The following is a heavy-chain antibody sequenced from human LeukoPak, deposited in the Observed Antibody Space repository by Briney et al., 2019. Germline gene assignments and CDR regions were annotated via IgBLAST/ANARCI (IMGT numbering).Heavy chain of an antibody. D-gene: IGHD3-10*01. V-gene: IGHV3-23*01. CDR3: ARDRVYASGSRDAFGI. CDR2: ISGSGTST. Sequence: GGSLRLSCAASGFTFSSYAMSWVRQAPGTGLGWVSGISGSGTSTYHADSVKGQFTISRDNSKNTLYLQMNSLRAEDTAVYYCARDRVYASGSRDAFGIWGQGTMVAVSS. J-gene: IGHJ3*02. CDR1: GFTFSSYA.